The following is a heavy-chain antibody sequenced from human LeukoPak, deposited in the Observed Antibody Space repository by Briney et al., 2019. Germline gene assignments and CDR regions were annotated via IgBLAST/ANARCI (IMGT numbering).Heavy chain of an antibody. CDR2: IYSGDTT. V-gene: IGHV3-53*01. D-gene: IGHD2/OR15-2a*01. CDR1: GFSVSSNY. Sequence: GGSLGLSCAASGFSVSSNYMSWVRQAPGRGLEWVSVIYSGDTTYYADSVKGRFTISRDTSKNTLYLQMNSLRPEDTAVYYCARDLYLSHWGQGTLVTVSS. J-gene: IGHJ4*02. CDR3: ARDLYLSH.